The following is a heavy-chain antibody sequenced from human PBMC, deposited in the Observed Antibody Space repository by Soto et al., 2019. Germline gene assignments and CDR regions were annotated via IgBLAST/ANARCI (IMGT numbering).Heavy chain of an antibody. D-gene: IGHD6-19*01. Sequence: GGSLRLSCAASGFTFDDYAMHWVRQAPGKGLEWVSGISWNSGSIGYADSVKGRFTISRDNAKNSLYLQMNSLRAEDTALYYCAKDFSSGPKSYFDYWGQGTLVTVSS. CDR2: ISWNSGSI. J-gene: IGHJ4*02. CDR3: AKDFSSGPKSYFDY. CDR1: GFTFDDYA. V-gene: IGHV3-9*01.